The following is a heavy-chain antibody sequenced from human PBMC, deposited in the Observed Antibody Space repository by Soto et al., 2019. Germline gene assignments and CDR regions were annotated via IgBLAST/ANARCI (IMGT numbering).Heavy chain of an antibody. CDR3: ARAVYCTTASCWDDFQYDNIAV. J-gene: IGHJ6*02. CDR2: LYYTGST. V-gene: IGHV4-59*12. CDR1: GGSIRSYY. Sequence: SETLSLTCAVSGGSIRSYYWSWIRQPPGKGLEWIGYLYYTGSTNYNPSLKSRVTISVDTSKNHFSLKLTSVTAADTAVYYCARAVYCTTASCWDDFQYDNIAVWGQG. D-gene: IGHD2-2*01.